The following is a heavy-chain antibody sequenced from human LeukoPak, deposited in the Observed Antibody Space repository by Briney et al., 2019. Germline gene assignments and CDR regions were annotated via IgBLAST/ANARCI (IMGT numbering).Heavy chain of an antibody. Sequence: GSLRLSCAASGFTFSSYGMHWVRQAPGKGLEWVAFIRYDGSNKYYADSVKGRFTISRDNSKNTLYLQMNSLRAEDTAVYYCAKDLTRKYYYYMDVWGKGTTVTISS. CDR2: IRYDGSNK. CDR3: AKDLTRKYYYYMDV. V-gene: IGHV3-30*02. J-gene: IGHJ6*03. CDR1: GFTFSSYG. D-gene: IGHD3-9*01.